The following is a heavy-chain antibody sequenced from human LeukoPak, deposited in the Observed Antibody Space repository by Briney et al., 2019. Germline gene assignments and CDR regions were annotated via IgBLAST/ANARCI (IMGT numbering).Heavy chain of an antibody. CDR1: GGSFSGYY. CDR2: INHSGST. Sequence: SETLSLTCAVYGGSFSGYYWSWIRQPPGKGLEWIGEINHSGSTNYNPSLKSRVTISVDTSKNQFSLKLSSMTAADTAVYYCARGLRYSSSWYSYWGQGTLVTVSS. V-gene: IGHV4-34*01. J-gene: IGHJ4*02. CDR3: ARGLRYSSSWYSY. D-gene: IGHD6-13*01.